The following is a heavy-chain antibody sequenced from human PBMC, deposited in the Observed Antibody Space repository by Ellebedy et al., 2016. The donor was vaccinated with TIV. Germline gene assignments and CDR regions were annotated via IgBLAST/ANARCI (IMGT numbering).Heavy chain of an antibody. V-gene: IGHV3-23*01. D-gene: IGHD2-15*01. J-gene: IGHJ3*01. CDR2: LSGSGGST. Sequence: GESLKISCVASGFAFRSYAMGWVRQAPGKGLEWVSALSGSGGSTYYADSVKGRFTIHRDNSKNTLYVQMNSLRVEDTAVYYCMNQDPYDAFDLWGQGTMVTVSS. CDR1: GFAFRSYA. CDR3: MNQDPYDAFDL.